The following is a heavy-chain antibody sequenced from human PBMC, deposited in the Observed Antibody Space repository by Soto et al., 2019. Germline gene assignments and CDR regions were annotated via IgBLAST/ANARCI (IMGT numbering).Heavy chain of an antibody. Sequence: SETLSLTCTVSGGSISSYYWSWIRQPPGKGLEWIGIIYYSGSTHYNSSLRSRVTLSVDTSKKQFSLKLSSVTAADTAVYYFAIYCSSTSCFFHIGDYWGQGSLVTVFS. V-gene: IGHV4-59*04. J-gene: IGHJ4*02. CDR1: GGSISSYY. CDR2: IYYSGST. CDR3: AIYCSSTSCFFHIGDY. D-gene: IGHD2-2*01.